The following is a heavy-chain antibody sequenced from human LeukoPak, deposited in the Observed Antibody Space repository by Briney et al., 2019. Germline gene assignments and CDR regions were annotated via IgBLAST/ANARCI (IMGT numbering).Heavy chain of an antibody. CDR1: GGSFSGYY. Sequence: PSETLSLTCAVYGGSFSGYYWSWIRQPPGKGLEWIGEINHSGSTNYNPSLKSRVTISVDTPKNQFSLKLSSVTTADTAVYYCARGVEWFGELSDWFDPWGQGTLVTVSS. D-gene: IGHD3-10*01. CDR2: INHSGST. V-gene: IGHV4-34*01. J-gene: IGHJ5*02. CDR3: ARGVEWFGELSDWFDP.